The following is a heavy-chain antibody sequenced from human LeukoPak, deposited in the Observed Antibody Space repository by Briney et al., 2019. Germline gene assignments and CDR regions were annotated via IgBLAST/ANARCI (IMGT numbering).Heavy chain of an antibody. D-gene: IGHD5-12*01. J-gene: IGHJ3*02. CDR2: ISAYNGNT. CDR3: ARMGIVATSHDAFDI. CDR1: GYTFTSYG. Sequence: ASVKVSCKASGYTFTSYGISWVRQAPGQGLEWMGWISAYNGNTNYAQKLQGRVTMTRDMSTSTVYMELSSLRSEDTAVYYCARMGIVATSHDAFDIWGQGTMVTVSS. V-gene: IGHV1-18*01.